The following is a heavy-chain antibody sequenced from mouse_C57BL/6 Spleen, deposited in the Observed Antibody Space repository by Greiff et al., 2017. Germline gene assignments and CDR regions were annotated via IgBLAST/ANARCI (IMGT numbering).Heavy chain of an antibody. CDR2: ISSGGDYI. J-gene: IGHJ2*01. D-gene: IGHD2-1*01. Sequence: EVQRVESGEGLVKPGGSLKLSCAASGFTFSSYAMSWVRQTPEKRLEWVAYISSGGDYIYYADTVKGRFTISRDNARNTLYLQMSSLKSEDTAMYYCTRDGNLYYFDYWGQGTTLTVSS. V-gene: IGHV5-9-1*02. CDR1: GFTFSSYA. CDR3: TRDGNLYYFDY.